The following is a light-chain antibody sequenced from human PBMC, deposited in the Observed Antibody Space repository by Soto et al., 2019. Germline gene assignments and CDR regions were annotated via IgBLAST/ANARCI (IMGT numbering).Light chain of an antibody. CDR1: SSNIGAGYD. J-gene: IGLJ1*01. Sequence: VLTQPPSVSWAPGQRVTISCTVSSSNIGAGYDVHWYQQLPGTAPKLLIYGNSNRPSGVPDRFSGSKYGTSASLAITGLQAEDEADYYCQSYDSSLSEVFGTGTKVTVL. V-gene: IGLV1-40*01. CDR2: GNS. CDR3: QSYDSSLSEV.